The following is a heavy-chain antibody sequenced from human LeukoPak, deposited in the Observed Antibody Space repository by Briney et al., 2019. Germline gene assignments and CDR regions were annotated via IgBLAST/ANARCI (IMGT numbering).Heavy chain of an antibody. CDR3: ARGVTWIQLWLFDY. V-gene: IGHV1-2*02. CDR1: GYTFTGYY. CDR2: INPDSGGT. Sequence: ASLKVSCKASGYTFTGYYMHWGRQAPGQGVEWMGWINPDSGGTNYAQKFQGRVTMTRDTSISTAYMELSRLRSDDTAVYYCARGVTWIQLWLFDYWGQGTLVTVSS. D-gene: IGHD5-18*01. J-gene: IGHJ4*02.